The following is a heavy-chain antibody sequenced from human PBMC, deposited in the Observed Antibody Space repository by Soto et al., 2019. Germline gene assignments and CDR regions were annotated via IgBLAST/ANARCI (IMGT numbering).Heavy chain of an antibody. CDR2: ISAYNGNK. D-gene: IGHD6-13*01. CDR3: ARDLGQQLFDY. CDR1: GYTFTSYG. Sequence: QVQLVQSGAEVKKPGASVKVSCKASGYTFTSYGISWVRQAPGQGLEWMGWISAYNGNKKYAQKLQGRVTMTTDTSTSTAYRELRSLRSDDTAVYYCARDLGQQLFDYSGQGTLVTVSS. J-gene: IGHJ4*02. V-gene: IGHV1-18*01.